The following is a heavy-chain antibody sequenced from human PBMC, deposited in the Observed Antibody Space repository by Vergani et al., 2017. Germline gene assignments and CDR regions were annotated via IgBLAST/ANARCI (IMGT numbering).Heavy chain of an antibody. D-gene: IGHD4-11*01. CDR2: ISSSSSYI. V-gene: IGHV3-21*01. Sequence: EVQLVESGGGLVKPGGSLRLSCAASGFTFSSYSMNWVRQAPGKGLEWVSSISSSSSYIYYADSVKGRFTIPRDNAKNSLYLQMNSLRAEDTAVYYCARDTVTTDYYYYMDVWGKGTTVTVSS. CDR1: GFTFSSYS. J-gene: IGHJ6*03. CDR3: ARDTVTTDYYYYMDV.